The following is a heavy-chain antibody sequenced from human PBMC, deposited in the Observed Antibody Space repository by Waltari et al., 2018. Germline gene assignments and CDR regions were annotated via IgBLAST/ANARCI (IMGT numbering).Heavy chain of an antibody. CDR3: ARSPGIALPDHLEENWFDP. V-gene: IGHV4-39*01. Sequence: QVQLQESGPGLVKPSATLSLICSVSGASIRSRHYDWGWTGQPPGKGLEWIGSISYSGTTYYNPSLKSRLTISVDTSKNQFSLRLSSLTAADTAVYYCARSPGIALPDHLEENWFDPWGQGTLVTVSS. CDR2: ISYSGTT. CDR1: GASIRSRHYD. D-gene: IGHD6-13*01. J-gene: IGHJ5*02.